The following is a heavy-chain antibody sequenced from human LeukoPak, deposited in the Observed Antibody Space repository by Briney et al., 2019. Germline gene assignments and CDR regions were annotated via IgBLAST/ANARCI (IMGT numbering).Heavy chain of an antibody. CDR3: ARDVDTSSHSSQLDP. CDR2: IQSDGSKQ. Sequence: GGSLRLSCATAGFTFSTFGIHWVRQTPGKGLEWAAAIQSDGSKQYYGDTVKGRFTISRDSSKNTVYLQMNSLRDEDTAVYYCARDVDTSSHSSQLDPWGQGTLVTVSS. CDR1: GFTFSTFG. D-gene: IGHD5-18*01. V-gene: IGHV3-33*01. J-gene: IGHJ5*02.